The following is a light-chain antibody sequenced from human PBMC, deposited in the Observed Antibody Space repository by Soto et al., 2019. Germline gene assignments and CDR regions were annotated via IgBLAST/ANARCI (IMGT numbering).Light chain of an antibody. Sequence: DIQITQSPSTLSASVGDSVTITCRASQSISSWLAWYQQKPVKAPKLLIYDASSLESGVPSRFSGSESGTEFTLTISSLQPDDFATYYCQQYNTHSWTFGQGTRVDIK. CDR2: DAS. V-gene: IGKV1-5*01. CDR1: QSISSW. CDR3: QQYNTHSWT. J-gene: IGKJ1*01.